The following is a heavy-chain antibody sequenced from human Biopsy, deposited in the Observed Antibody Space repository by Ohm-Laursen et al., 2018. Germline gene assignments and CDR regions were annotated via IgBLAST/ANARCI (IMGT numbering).Heavy chain of an antibody. D-gene: IGHD3-22*01. CDR1: GYTFTGYH. J-gene: IGHJ5*02. CDR3: TRGGYYYDSLAYYYWFDP. Sequence: GASVKVSCKASGYTFTGYHVHWVRQAPGQGLKWMGWINAKTGDTNYAQKFQGRVTMTRDTSISTAYVDLSSLRSDDTAVYYCTRGGYYYDSLAYYYWFDPWGQGTLVTVSS. CDR2: INAKTGDT. V-gene: IGHV1-2*02.